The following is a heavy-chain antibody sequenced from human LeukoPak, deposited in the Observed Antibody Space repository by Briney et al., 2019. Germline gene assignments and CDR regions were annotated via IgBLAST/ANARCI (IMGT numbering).Heavy chain of an antibody. CDR2: LRGDGET. V-gene: IGHV3-23*01. J-gene: IGHJ4*02. D-gene: IGHD2-2*03. CDR3: ARASWISSADAVW. CDR1: GFTFSHYA. Sequence: PGGSLSLSCAASGFTFSHYALSWVRMPQPRGLGWVSSLRGDGETFYADSVKGRFTLSRDDSRNTVYLQLNNLRVDDTAVYYCARASWISSADAVWWGQGTLVTVSS.